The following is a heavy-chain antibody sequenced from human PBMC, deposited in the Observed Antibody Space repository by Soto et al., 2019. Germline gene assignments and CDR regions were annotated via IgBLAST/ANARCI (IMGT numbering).Heavy chain of an antibody. CDR2: IYYSGTT. CDR1: SGSIGTYF. D-gene: IGHD1-26*01. Sequence: SETLSLTCTVSSGSIGTYFWSWIRQPPGKGLEWIGYIYYSGTTNYNPSLKSRVTIFLDTSKNQFSLRLSSVTAADTAVYYCARGRGGTYDAFDIWGQGTLVTVSS. J-gene: IGHJ3*02. CDR3: ARGRGGTYDAFDI. V-gene: IGHV4-59*01.